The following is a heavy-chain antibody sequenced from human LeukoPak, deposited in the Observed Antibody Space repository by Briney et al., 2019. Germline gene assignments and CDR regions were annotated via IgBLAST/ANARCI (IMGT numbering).Heavy chain of an antibody. CDR2: MYSGGST. J-gene: IGHJ3*02. Sequence: PGGSLRLSCAASSFTVSNNYMSWVRQAPGKGLEWVSVMYSGGSTNYADSVKGRFIISRDDSKNILDLQMNSLKAEGTAVYYCARGNYASTGPGALDIWGQGTMVTVSS. CDR3: ARGNYASTGPGALDI. CDR1: SFTVSNNY. D-gene: IGHD3-22*01. V-gene: IGHV3-53*01.